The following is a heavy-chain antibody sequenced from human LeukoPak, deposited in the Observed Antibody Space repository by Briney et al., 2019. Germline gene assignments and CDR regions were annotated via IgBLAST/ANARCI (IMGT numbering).Heavy chain of an antibody. D-gene: IGHD3-9*01. CDR2: ISYDGSNK. CDR1: GFTFSSYA. Sequence: GGSLRLSCAASGFTFSSYAMHWVRQAPGKGLEWVAVISYDGSNKYYADSVKGRFTISRDNSKSTLYLQMNSLRAEDTAVYYCASLDYDILTGEDDYWGQGTLVTVSS. J-gene: IGHJ4*02. CDR3: ASLDYDILTGEDDY. V-gene: IGHV3-30*04.